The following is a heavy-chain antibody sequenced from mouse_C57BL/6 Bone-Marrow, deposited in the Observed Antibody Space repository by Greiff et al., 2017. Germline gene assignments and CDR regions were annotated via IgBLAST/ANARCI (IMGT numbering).Heavy chain of an antibody. D-gene: IGHD4-1*01. CDR2: IYPGDGDT. CDR1: GYAFSSYW. Sequence: QVQLQQSGAELVKPGASVKISCKASGYAFSSYWMHWVKQRPGKGLEWIGQIYPGDGDTNYNGKFTGKATLTADKSSSTAYMQLSSLTSEDSAVYLCAKLGRWYFDVWGTGTTVTVSS. V-gene: IGHV1-80*01. CDR3: AKLGRWYFDV. J-gene: IGHJ1*03.